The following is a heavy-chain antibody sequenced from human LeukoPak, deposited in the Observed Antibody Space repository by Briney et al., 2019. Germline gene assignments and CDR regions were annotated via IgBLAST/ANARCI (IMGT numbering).Heavy chain of an antibody. CDR1: GFTFSNYG. CDR3: AKEFTSYSSGWYFQH. D-gene: IGHD6-19*01. CDR2: VSHDGGTK. J-gene: IGHJ1*01. V-gene: IGHV3-30*18. Sequence: PGRSLRLSCAASGFTFSNYGMHWVRQAPGKGLEWLAVVSHDGGTKFYADSVKGRFTISRDNSKNTLDLEMYSLRTEDTAVYYCAKEFTSYSSGWYFQHWGQGTLITVSS.